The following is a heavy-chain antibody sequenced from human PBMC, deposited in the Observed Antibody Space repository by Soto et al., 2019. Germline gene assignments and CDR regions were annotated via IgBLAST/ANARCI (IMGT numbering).Heavy chain of an antibody. D-gene: IGHD5-18*01. V-gene: IGHV1-2*04. CDR1: GYSFTDYK. J-gene: IGHJ4*02. CDR3: ATAFIQLFDY. Sequence: ASVKVSCKTSGYSFTDYKLHWVRQAPGQGLEWMGWINPNSGGTNYAQKFQGWATMTRDTSISTAYMELSRLRSDDTAVYYCATAFIQLFDYWGQGTLVTVSS. CDR2: INPNSGGT.